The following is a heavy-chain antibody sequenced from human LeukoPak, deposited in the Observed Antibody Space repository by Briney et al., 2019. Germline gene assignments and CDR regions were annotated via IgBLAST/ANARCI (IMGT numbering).Heavy chain of an antibody. CDR3: ARGRYYDSSGYYKYYYYGMDV. Sequence: SETLSLTCTVSGGSISSYHWSWIRQPAGKGLEWIGRIYTSGSTNYNPSLKSRVTMSVDTSKNQFSLKLSSVTAADTAVYYCARGRYYDSSGYYKYYYYGMDVWGQGTTVTVSS. J-gene: IGHJ6*02. CDR2: IYTSGST. V-gene: IGHV4-4*07. D-gene: IGHD3-22*01. CDR1: GGSISSYH.